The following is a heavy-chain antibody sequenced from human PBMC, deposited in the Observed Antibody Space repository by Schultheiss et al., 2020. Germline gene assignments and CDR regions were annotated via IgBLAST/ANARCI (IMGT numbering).Heavy chain of an antibody. CDR2: IYYSGST. D-gene: IGHD2-15*01. V-gene: IGHV4-34*01. Sequence: SETLSLTCAVYGGSFSGYYWSWIRQPPGKGLEWIGSIYYSGSTYYNPSLKSRVTISVDRSKNQFSLKLSSVTAADTAVYYCARHGPTTRILQPLDYWGQGTLVTVSS. CDR1: GGSFSGYY. J-gene: IGHJ4*02. CDR3: ARHGPTTRILQPLDY.